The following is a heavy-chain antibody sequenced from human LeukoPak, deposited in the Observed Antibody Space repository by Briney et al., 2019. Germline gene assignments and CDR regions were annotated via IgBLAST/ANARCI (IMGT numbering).Heavy chain of an antibody. CDR2: INHSGSA. CDR1: GGSFSGYY. J-gene: IGHJ5*02. D-gene: IGHD3-3*01. CDR3: ARQQISFFGVVQNWFDP. V-gene: IGHV4-34*01. Sequence: KPSETLSLTCAVYGGSFSGYYWSWTRQPPGKGLEWIGEINHSGSANYNPSLKSRVTISIDTSKNQFFLTLRSVTAADTAVYYCARQQISFFGVVQNWFDPWGQGTLVTVSS.